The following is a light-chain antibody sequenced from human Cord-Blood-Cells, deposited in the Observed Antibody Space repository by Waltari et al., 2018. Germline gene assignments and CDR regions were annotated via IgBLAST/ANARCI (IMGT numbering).Light chain of an antibody. V-gene: IGKV1-39*01. CDR2: AAS. Sequence: DIQMTQCPYSVSASVGDRVTITCRASQSISSYLNWYQQQPGKAPKLLIYAASSLQSGVPSRFSGSGSGTDFTLTISSLQPEDFATYYCQQSYSTPYSFGQGTKLEIK. CDR3: QQSYSTPYS. CDR1: QSISSY. J-gene: IGKJ2*03.